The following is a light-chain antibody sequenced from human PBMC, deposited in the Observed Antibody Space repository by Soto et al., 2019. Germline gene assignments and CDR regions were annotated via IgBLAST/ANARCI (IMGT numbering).Light chain of an antibody. V-gene: IGLV2-14*01. CDR2: EVS. J-gene: IGLJ1*01. CDR1: SSDVGGYSR. Sequence: QSALTQPASVSGSPGQSITISCTGTSSDVGGYSRVSWYQHHPGKAPKLMIYEVSDRPSGVSNRFSGSKSGNTASLTISGLQDEDEADYYCNSYTSSNTRVFGNGTKVTVL. CDR3: NSYTSSNTRV.